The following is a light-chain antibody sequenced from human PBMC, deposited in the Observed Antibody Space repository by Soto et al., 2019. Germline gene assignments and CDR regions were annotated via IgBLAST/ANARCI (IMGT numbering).Light chain of an antibody. Sequence: EIVLTQSPATLSLSPGERATLSCRASQSVSSYLAWYQQKPGQAPRLLIYDASNRATGIPARFSGSGSGTDFTLTISSLEPEDFAVYDGQQRSNWPALTFGGGTNVEIK. CDR1: QSVSSY. J-gene: IGKJ4*01. V-gene: IGKV3-11*01. CDR3: QQRSNWPALT. CDR2: DAS.